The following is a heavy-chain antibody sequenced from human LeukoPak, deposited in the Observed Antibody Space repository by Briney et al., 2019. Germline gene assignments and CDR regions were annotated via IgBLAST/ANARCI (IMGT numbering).Heavy chain of an antibody. CDR2: IYHSGST. V-gene: IGHV4-30-2*02. Sequence: SQTLSLTCTVSGGSISSGGYYWSWIRQPPGKGLEWIGYIYHSGSTYYNPSLKSRVTISVDRSKNQFSLKLSSVTAADTAVYYCAGTFTWYNWNYGPGVWGQGTLVTVSS. CDR1: GGSISSGGYY. CDR3: AGTFTWYNWNYGPGV. J-gene: IGHJ4*02. D-gene: IGHD1-7*01.